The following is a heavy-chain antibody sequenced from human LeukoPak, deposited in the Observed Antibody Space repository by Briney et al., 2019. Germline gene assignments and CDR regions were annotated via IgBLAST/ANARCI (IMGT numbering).Heavy chain of an antibody. CDR1: GFTFSSYA. V-gene: IGHV3-23*01. CDR2: ISGSGTST. Sequence: GGSLRLSCAASGFTFSSYAMSWVRQAPGKGLEWVSGISGSGTSTYFADSVKGRFTISRDNSENTVYLQMNSLRAEDTAVYYCAKGYTRSGRFQPWGKGTLSPSPQ. J-gene: IGHJ1*01. CDR3: AKGYTRSGRFQP. D-gene: IGHD2-2*02.